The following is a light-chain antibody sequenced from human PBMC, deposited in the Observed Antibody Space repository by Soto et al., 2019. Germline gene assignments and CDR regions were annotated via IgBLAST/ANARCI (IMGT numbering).Light chain of an antibody. J-gene: IGKJ4*01. V-gene: IGKV1-33*01. CDR1: QDIGKY. CDR2: DAS. CDR3: QKYDNVPLT. Sequence: DTQMTQSPSSLSASVGDRVTITCQASQDIGKYLNWYQQKPGKAPKLLIYDASNLETGVPSRFSGIGSGTDFTFTISSLQPEDIATYYCQKYDNVPLTFGGGTKVDI.